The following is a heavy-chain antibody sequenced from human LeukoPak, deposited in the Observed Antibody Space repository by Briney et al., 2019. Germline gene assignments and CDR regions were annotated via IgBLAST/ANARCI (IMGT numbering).Heavy chain of an antibody. CDR2: INHSGST. V-gene: IGHV4-34*01. CDR3: ARGPSMVRGVIASPAGGFAP. J-gene: IGHJ5*02. CDR1: GGSFRGYY. D-gene: IGHD3-10*01. Sequence: SETLSLTCAVYGGSFRGYYWSWIRQPPGKGLEGVGEINHSGSTNYNPSLTSPVPISVDTSKHQSSPKLSSVTAADTAVYYCARGPSMVRGVIASPAGGFAPWGQGTLVTVSS.